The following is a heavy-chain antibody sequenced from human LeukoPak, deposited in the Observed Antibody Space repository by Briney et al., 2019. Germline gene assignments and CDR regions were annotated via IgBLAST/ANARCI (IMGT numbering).Heavy chain of an antibody. J-gene: IGHJ4*02. Sequence: SETLSLTCTVSGGSISSYYWSWIRQPPGKGLEWIGYVYHGGSTRYNPSLKSRVTVLGDTSKNQFSLRLTSVTAADTAVYYCARSQYSSGLFDFWGQGTLVILSA. CDR3: ARSQYSSGLFDF. D-gene: IGHD6-25*01. CDR2: VYHGGST. CDR1: GGSISSYY. V-gene: IGHV4-59*01.